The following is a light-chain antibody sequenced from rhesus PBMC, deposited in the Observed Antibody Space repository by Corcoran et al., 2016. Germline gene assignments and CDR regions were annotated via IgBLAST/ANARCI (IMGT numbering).Light chain of an antibody. Sequence: EIVLTQSPTSMAVSQGERVTISCTASSSVSTSYLHWYQQKPGFPPRLLVYRISSLASGDPARFSGRGFGPSYSLTISSMEAEDAANYDCQQGNSIPYSIGQGTKVEIK. CDR3: QQGNSIPYS. CDR2: RIS. V-gene: IGKV3-42*01. CDR1: SSVSTS. J-gene: IGKJ2*01.